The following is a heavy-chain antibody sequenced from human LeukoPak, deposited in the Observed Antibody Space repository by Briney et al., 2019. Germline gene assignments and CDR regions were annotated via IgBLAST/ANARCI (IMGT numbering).Heavy chain of an antibody. CDR2: INPNSGGT. D-gene: IGHD1-14*01. CDR3: ARDLFTRKTLGNWDSRAFHI. Sequence: ASVKVSCKTSGYTFTGYYIHWVRQAPGQGLQWLGWINPNSGGTNYAQNFQGRVTVTRDTSTATACMELRWLTSDDTAVYYCARDLFTRKTLGNWDSRAFHIWGQGTMVTVSS. V-gene: IGHV1-2*02. J-gene: IGHJ3*02. CDR1: GYTFTGYY.